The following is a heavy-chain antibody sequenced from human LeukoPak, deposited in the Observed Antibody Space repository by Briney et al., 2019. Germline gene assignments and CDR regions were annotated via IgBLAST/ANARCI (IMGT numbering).Heavy chain of an antibody. CDR3: ARDSTYDSSGHTRGAFDY. J-gene: IGHJ4*02. CDR1: GGTFSSYA. CDR2: IIPIFGIA. Sequence: SVKLSCKASGGTFSSYAISGVRQAPGQGLEWMGRIIPIFGIANYAQKFQGRVTITADKSTSTAYMELSSLRSEDTAVYYCARDSTYDSSGHTRGAFDYWGQGTLVTVSS. D-gene: IGHD3-22*01. V-gene: IGHV1-69*04.